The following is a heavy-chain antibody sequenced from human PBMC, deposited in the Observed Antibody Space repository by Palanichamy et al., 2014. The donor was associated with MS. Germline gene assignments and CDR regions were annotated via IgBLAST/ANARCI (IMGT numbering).Heavy chain of an antibody. V-gene: IGHV3-48*03. CDR1: GFTFSSYE. CDR3: ARVRSGSSLDY. Sequence: EVQLVESGGNLVQPGGSLRLSCAAPGFTFSSYEMNWVRQAPGEGLEWVSYISSSGNTIYYADSVKGRFTISRDDAKNSLYLQMNSLRAGDTAVYFCARVRSGSSLDYWGLGTLVTVSS. J-gene: IGHJ4*02. D-gene: IGHD1-26*01. CDR2: ISSSGNTI.